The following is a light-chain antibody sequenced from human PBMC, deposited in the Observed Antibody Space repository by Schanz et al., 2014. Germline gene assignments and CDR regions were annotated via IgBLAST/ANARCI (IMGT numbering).Light chain of an antibody. V-gene: IGKV3-11*01. J-gene: IGKJ4*01. CDR3: QQYNNWPRLT. CDR1: QSVRSY. CDR2: DTF. Sequence: EIVLTQSPATLSLSPGERATLSCRASQSVRSYLAWYQHKPGQTPRLLIYDTFNRATGIPARFSGSGSGTDFTLTISSLEPEDFAVYYCQQYNNWPRLTFGGGTKVEIK.